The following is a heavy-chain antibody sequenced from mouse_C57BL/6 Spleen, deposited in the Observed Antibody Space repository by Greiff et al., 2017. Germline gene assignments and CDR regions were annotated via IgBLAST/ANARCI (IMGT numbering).Heavy chain of an antibody. D-gene: IGHD1-1*01. V-gene: IGHV1-15*01. CDR3: TSRATTVVADY. J-gene: IGHJ2*01. CDR2: IDPETGGT. Sequence: VQRVESGAELVRPGASVTLSCKASGYTFTDYEMHWVKQTPVHGLEWIGAIDPETGGTAYNQKFKGKAILTADKSSSTAYMELRSLTSEDSAVYYCTSRATTVVADYWGQGTTLTVSS. CDR1: GYTFTDYE.